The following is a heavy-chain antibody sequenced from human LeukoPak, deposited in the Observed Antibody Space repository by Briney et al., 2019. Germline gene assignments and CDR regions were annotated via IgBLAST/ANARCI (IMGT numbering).Heavy chain of an antibody. D-gene: IGHD6-19*01. Sequence: GGSLRLSCAASGFTFSNYAILWVRQAPGKGLEWVAVISYDGSSKNFADSVKGRFTISRDNSKNTLYLRMNSLRVEDTAVYYCARPSRPKTNGWYYFFGMDVWGQGTTVTVSS. CDR2: ISYDGSSK. CDR3: ARPSRPKTNGWYYFFGMDV. J-gene: IGHJ6*02. V-gene: IGHV3-30-3*01. CDR1: GFTFSNYA.